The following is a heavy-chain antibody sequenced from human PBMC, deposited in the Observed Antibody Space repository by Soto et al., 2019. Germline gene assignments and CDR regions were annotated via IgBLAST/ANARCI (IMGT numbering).Heavy chain of an antibody. CDR3: VRQGIVVLHGRVDV. J-gene: IGHJ6*02. CDR1: GDSISSYN. V-gene: IGHV4-59*08. CDR2: FRSSGGT. Sequence: QVQLQESGPGLVKPSETLSLTCTVSGDSISSYNLAWIRQPPGKGLESLGYFRSSGGTSYNPSLKSRVDTPAAASTPRSSLTLSSVTAADTAVYYFVRQGIVVLHGRVDVWGHGTTVTVSS. D-gene: IGHD2-15*01.